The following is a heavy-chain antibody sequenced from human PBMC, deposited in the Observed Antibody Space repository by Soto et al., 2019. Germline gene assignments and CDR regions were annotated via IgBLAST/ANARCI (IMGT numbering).Heavy chain of an antibody. V-gene: IGHV4-39*01. CDR2: IYFNGKT. J-gene: IGHJ4*02. Sequence: QLQLQESGPGLEKPSETLSLTCNVSGVSISDTSYYWGWIRQPPGKGLEWIGTIYFNGKTFYNPSLKSRLTISVDTSKNQISLRLTSVTAADTAVYYCARQGSYWGQGTLVAVSP. CDR3: ARQGSY. CDR1: GVSISDTSYY.